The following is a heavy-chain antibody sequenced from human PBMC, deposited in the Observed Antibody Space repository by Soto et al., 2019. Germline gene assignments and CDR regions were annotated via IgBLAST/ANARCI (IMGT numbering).Heavy chain of an antibody. CDR3: ARGDGYDSGSYYPY. V-gene: IGHV3-21*01. CDR2: IRSSSSYI. Sequence: PGGSLRLSCAASGFTFSSYSMNWVRQAPGKGLEWVSSIRSSSSYIYYAGSVKGLFTVSRDNAKNSLYLQMNSLRGEDTAVYYCARGDGYDSGSYYPYWGQGTLVTVSS. D-gene: IGHD3-10*01. J-gene: IGHJ4*02. CDR1: GFTFSSYS.